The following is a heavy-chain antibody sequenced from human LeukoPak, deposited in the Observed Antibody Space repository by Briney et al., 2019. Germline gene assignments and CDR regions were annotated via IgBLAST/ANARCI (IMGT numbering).Heavy chain of an antibody. V-gene: IGHV3-7*04. CDR1: GFTFSNYW. CDR3: ARGITMAN. J-gene: IGHJ4*02. D-gene: IGHD3-10*01. CDR2: IKQDGSER. Sequence: GGSLRLSCAASGFTFSNYWMTWVRQAPGKGLGWVANIKQDGSERDYVDSVKGRFTISRDDAKNSLYLQMNSLRAEDTAVYYCARGITMANWGQGTLVTVSS.